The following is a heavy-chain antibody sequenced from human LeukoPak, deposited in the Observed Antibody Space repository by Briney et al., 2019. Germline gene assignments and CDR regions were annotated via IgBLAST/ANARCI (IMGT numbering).Heavy chain of an antibody. CDR1: GYRFTNYW. D-gene: IGHD5-18*01. CDR2: IHPGDSGT. Sequence: GESLKISCKGSGYRFTNYWIGWLRQMPGKGLEWMGIIHPGDSGTRYSPSFQGQVTMSVDESITTAYLQWSSLRASDSAIYYCARGGSYTYGSSDYWGQGTLVTVSS. CDR3: ARGGSYTYGSSDY. V-gene: IGHV5-51*01. J-gene: IGHJ4*02.